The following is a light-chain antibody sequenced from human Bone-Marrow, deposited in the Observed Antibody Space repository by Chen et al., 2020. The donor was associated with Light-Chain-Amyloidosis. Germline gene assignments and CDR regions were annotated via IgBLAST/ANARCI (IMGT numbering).Light chain of an antibody. Sequence: QSALTQPASVSGSPGQSITISCTGTSSDFDIYNYVSWFQHHPDKAPKLLIYGVSNRPSGVSTSFSGSKSGNTASLTISWLQAEDEADYYCSSYSTSDTPAFGGGTKLTVL. CDR1: SSDFDIYNY. CDR3: SSYSTSDTPA. V-gene: IGLV2-14*03. J-gene: IGLJ2*01. CDR2: GVS.